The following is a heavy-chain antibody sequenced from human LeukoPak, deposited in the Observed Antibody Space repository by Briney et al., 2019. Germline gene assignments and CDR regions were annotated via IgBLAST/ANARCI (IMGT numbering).Heavy chain of an antibody. Sequence: PGGSLRLSCAASGFTFSTYAMSWARQAPGKGLEWVAVISYDGSNKYYADSVKGRFTISRDNSKNTLYLQMNSLRAEDTAVYYCARTYYYDSSGYYLGDYFDYWGQGTLVTVSS. CDR3: ARTYYYDSSGYYLGDYFDY. CDR1: GFTFSTYA. V-gene: IGHV3-30*04. CDR2: ISYDGSNK. D-gene: IGHD3-22*01. J-gene: IGHJ4*02.